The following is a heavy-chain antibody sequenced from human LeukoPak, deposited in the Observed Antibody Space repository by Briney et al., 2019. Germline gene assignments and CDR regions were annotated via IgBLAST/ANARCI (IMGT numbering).Heavy chain of an antibody. Sequence: GGSLRLSCAASGFTFDDYGMSWVRQAPGKGLEWVSGINWNGGSTGYADSVKGRFTISRDNSKNTLYLQMGSLRPEDMAIYYCARAPCGSCYFAFDIWGQGTMVTVSS. D-gene: IGHD2-15*01. CDR1: GFTFDDYG. V-gene: IGHV3-20*04. CDR3: ARAPCGSCYFAFDI. J-gene: IGHJ3*02. CDR2: INWNGGST.